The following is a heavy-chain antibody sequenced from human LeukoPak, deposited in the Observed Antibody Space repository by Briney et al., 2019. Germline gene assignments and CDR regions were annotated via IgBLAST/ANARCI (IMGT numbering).Heavy chain of an antibody. V-gene: IGHV3-7*03. CDR3: VSGECSGDTGFASAFNCFDY. J-gene: IGHJ4*02. D-gene: IGHD2-8*02. Sequence: GGSLRLSRAASVLTPGRYWLSWVPDAPGKGLEWGAHINQDGSESNYVDSVKGRFTISRDNAKSSLYLQMDSLKDEDTGVYHCVSGECSGDTGFASAFNCFDYWGQGSLVTVSS. CDR2: INQDGSES. CDR1: VLTPGRYW.